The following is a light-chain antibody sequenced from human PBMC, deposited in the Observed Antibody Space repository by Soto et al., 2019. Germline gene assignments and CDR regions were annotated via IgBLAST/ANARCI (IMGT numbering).Light chain of an antibody. V-gene: IGLV2-23*01. J-gene: IGLJ2*01. CDR3: SSYAGSSNSVV. Sequence: QSALTQPASVSGSPGQSITMSCTGTRNDVGGYNLVSWYQQYPGKDPKLMIYEGTKRPSGVSNRFSGSKSGNTASLTISGLQAEDEADYYCSSYAGSSNSVVFGGGTKLTVL. CDR1: RNDVGGYNL. CDR2: EGT.